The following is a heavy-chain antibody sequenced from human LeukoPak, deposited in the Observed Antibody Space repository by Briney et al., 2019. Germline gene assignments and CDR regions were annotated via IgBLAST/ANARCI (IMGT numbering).Heavy chain of an antibody. CDR1: GLTFSSYA. J-gene: IGHJ4*02. V-gene: IGHV3-23*01. D-gene: IGHD3-9*01. Sequence: GGSLRLSCAASGLTFSSYAMSWVRQAPGMGLKWVSGISASGGTTKYTDSVKGRFTISRDNSKNTLYLQINSLRAEDTAVYFCAKETGILTPFDGWGQGTLVTVSS. CDR3: AKETGILTPFDG. CDR2: ISASGGTT.